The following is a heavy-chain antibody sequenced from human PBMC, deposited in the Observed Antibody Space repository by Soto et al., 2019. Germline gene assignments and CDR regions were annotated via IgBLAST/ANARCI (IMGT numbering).Heavy chain of an antibody. CDR3: ASLSSEGSAPYYYGMDV. Sequence: GGSLRLSCAASGFTVSSNYMSWVRQAPGKGLEWVSVIYSGGSTYYADSVKGRFTISRDNSKNTLYLQMNSLRAEDTAVYYCASLSSEGSAPYYYGMDVWGQGTTVTVSS. CDR1: GFTVSSNY. J-gene: IGHJ6*02. V-gene: IGHV3-66*01. CDR2: IYSGGST. D-gene: IGHD1-26*01.